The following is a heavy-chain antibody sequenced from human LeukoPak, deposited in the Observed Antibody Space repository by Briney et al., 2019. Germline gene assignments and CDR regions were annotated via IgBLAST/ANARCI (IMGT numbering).Heavy chain of an antibody. Sequence: PSQTLSLTCTVSGGSISSGSYYWSWIRQPAGKGLDWIGRIYTSGSTNYNPSLKSRVTISMDTSKNQFSLKLSSVTAADTAVYYCARASEYYDSSGYSSYFDYWGQGTLVTVSS. CDR2: IYTSGST. V-gene: IGHV4-61*02. CDR1: GGSISSGSYY. D-gene: IGHD3-22*01. J-gene: IGHJ4*02. CDR3: ARASEYYDSSGYSSYFDY.